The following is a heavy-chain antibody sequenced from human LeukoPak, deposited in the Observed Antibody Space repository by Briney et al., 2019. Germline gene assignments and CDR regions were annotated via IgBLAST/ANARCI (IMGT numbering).Heavy chain of an antibody. Sequence: PGGSLSLSCAPSGFSFSSYWMGWVRQAPGGGLEWVANMQPDGTEKYHVNSVRGRLTISRNTAKKSLYLQMNSVRAEDTGVYYCTRHSRGSPWDYWGQGTLVTVSS. CDR3: TRHSRGSPWDY. CDR1: GFSFSSYW. D-gene: IGHD3-10*01. V-gene: IGHV3-7*01. J-gene: IGHJ4*02. CDR2: MQPDGTEK.